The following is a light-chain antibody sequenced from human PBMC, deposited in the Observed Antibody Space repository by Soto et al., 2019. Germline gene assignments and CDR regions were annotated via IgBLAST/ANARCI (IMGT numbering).Light chain of an antibody. CDR1: RSNIGTNF. CDR3: AAWDDSLNGLYV. J-gene: IGLJ1*01. CDR2: RDD. V-gene: IGLV1-47*01. Sequence: QAVVTQPPSASGAPGQRVSISCSGSRSNIGTNFVYWYQHPPGAAPRLLMFRDDHRPAGVPVRFSASKSGTSASLAINGLRSEDEADYYCAAWDDSLNGLYVFGTGTKLTVL.